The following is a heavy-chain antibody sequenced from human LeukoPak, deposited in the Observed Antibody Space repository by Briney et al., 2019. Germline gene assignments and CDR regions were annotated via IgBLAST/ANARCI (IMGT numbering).Heavy chain of an antibody. J-gene: IGHJ4*02. CDR3: AREHCSTSNCYADY. D-gene: IGHD2-2*01. CDR2: IYDTVST. CDR1: GDSISGYY. Sequence: WETLSLTCTVSGDSISGYYWTWIRQPPGKGLEWIGYIYDTVSTNYNPSLKSRFTISVDTSKNRFSLRLSSVTAADTAVYYCAREHCSTSNCYADYWGQGTLVTVSS. V-gene: IGHV4-59*01.